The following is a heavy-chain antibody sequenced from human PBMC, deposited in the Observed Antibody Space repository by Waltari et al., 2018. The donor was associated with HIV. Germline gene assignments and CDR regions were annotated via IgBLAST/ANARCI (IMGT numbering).Heavy chain of an antibody. D-gene: IGHD6-13*01. V-gene: IGHV3-33*08. Sequence: VPLAESGGGVVQPWRSRRLSCVAAVFRVTNHATTWVRQVPGKGLQWVAVIWYDGSKKEYSDSVKGRFTISKDNSKNTLFLQMNSRGVDDTAGYFCARVPFASSWSADSFDVWGPGTRITVSS. J-gene: IGHJ3*01. CDR3: ARVPFASSWSADSFDV. CDR1: VFRVTNHA. CDR2: IWYDGSKK.